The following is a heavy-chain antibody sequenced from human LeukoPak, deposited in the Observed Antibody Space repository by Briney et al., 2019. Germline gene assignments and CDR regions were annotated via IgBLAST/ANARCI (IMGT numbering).Heavy chain of an antibody. CDR3: ALNYYVSGSYYTG. Sequence: SETLSLTCTVSGYSISSGYYWGWIRQPPGKGLEWIGSIYHSGSTYYNPSLKSRVTISVDTSKNQFSLKLSSVTAADTAVYYCALNYYVSGSYYTGWGQGTLVTVSS. D-gene: IGHD3-10*01. J-gene: IGHJ4*02. V-gene: IGHV4-38-2*02. CDR1: GYSISSGYY. CDR2: IYHSGST.